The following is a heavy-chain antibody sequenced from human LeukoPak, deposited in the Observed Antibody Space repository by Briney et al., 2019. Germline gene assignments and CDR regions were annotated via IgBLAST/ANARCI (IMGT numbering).Heavy chain of an antibody. D-gene: IGHD3-10*01. CDR3: ARHNAPRRVGFDF. Sequence: PSETLSLTCTVSGGSISSSSSYWSWIRQLPGKGLEWIGGIYYSGSTYYNPSLKSRVTISVDTSKNQFSLNFNSATAADTALYWCARHNAPRRVGFDFWGQGIMVTVSS. CDR2: IYYSGST. CDR1: GGSISSSSSY. J-gene: IGHJ4*02. V-gene: IGHV4-39*01.